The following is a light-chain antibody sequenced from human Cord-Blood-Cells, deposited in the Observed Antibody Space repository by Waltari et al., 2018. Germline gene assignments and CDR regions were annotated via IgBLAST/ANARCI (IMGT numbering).Light chain of an antibody. Sequence: SYELTQPPSVSVSPGQTASITCSGDNLGDKSVRWYQQKPGQCPVLVIYQDSKRPSGFPERFSGSNSGNTATLTISGTQAMDEADYYCQAWDSSTSYVFGTGTKVTVL. CDR1: NLGDKS. J-gene: IGLJ1*01. CDR2: QDS. CDR3: QAWDSSTSYV. V-gene: IGLV3-1*01.